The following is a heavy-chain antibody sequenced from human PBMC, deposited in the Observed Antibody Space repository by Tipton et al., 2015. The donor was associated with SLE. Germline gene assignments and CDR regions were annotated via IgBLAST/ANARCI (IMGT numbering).Heavy chain of an antibody. CDR3: ASQRTILDASDI. J-gene: IGHJ3*02. CDR1: GFTFRSYG. V-gene: IGHV3-33*01. D-gene: IGHD1-1*01. Sequence: SLRLSCAASGFTFRSYGMHWVRQAPGKGLEWVAVIWYDGSNKYYADSVKGPFTISRDNSKNTLHLQMNSLRAEDTAVYYCASQRTILDASDIWGQGATVTVSS. CDR2: IWYDGSNK.